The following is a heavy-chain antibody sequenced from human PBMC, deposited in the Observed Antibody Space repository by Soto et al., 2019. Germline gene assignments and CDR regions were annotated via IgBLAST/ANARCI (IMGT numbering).Heavy chain of an antibody. V-gene: IGHV6-1*01. CDR2: TYYRSKWYR. J-gene: IGHJ5*02. CDR3: ARTVGWLDP. CDR1: GDSVSSNSAA. Sequence: SQTLSLTCVISGDSVSSNSAAWNWIRQSPSSGLEWLGRTYYRSKWYREYAPSVKSRITINPDTSKNQFSLQLNSVSPEDTAVYYCARTVGWLDPWGQGSLVTVSS. D-gene: IGHD1-26*01.